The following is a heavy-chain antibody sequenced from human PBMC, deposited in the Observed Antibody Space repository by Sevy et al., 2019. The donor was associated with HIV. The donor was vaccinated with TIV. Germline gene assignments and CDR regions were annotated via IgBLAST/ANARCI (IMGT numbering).Heavy chain of an antibody. CDR2: FSFGCGQI. V-gene: IGHV3-23*01. Sequence: GGSLRLSCAASGFTFRNYAMSWVRQAPGKGLEWVSTFSFGCGQINYADSVKGRFTISREDSKNTLYLQMNSLRAEDTAIYYCAREGCSKPHDYWGQGTLVTVSS. CDR1: GFTFRNYA. CDR3: AREGCSKPHDY. J-gene: IGHJ4*02. D-gene: IGHD3-10*02.